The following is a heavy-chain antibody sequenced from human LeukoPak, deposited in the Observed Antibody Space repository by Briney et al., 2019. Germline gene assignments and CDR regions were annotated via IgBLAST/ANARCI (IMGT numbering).Heavy chain of an antibody. Sequence: GASVKLSCKASGRTFNSYAISWVRQPPGQGLEWMGGIIPILGTANYAQKFQGRVTITTDESTSTAYMELSSLRSEDTAVYYCARNGYCSGGSCYAPLYYYMDVWGKGTTVTVSS. J-gene: IGHJ6*03. CDR1: GRTFNSYA. D-gene: IGHD2-15*01. CDR2: IIPILGTA. CDR3: ARNGYCSGGSCYAPLYYYMDV. V-gene: IGHV1-69*05.